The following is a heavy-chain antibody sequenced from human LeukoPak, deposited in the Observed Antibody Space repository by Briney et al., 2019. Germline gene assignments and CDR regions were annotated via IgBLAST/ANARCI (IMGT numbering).Heavy chain of an antibody. CDR3: ARVREGYYDAFDI. CDR1: GFTFSSYA. Sequence: GGSLRLSCAASGFTFSSYAMHWVRKAPGKGLEFVSAISSNGGSTYYANSVKGRFTISRDNAKNSLYLQMNSLRAEDTAVYYCARVREGYYDAFDIWGQGTMVTVSS. D-gene: IGHD1-26*01. CDR2: ISSNGGST. J-gene: IGHJ3*02. V-gene: IGHV3-64*01.